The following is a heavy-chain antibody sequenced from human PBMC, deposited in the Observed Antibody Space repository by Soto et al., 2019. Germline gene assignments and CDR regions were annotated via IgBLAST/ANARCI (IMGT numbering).Heavy chain of an antibody. D-gene: IGHD2-2*01. Sequence: PGASLRPSSVASGFIFNTYSMHRLRQAPGKGLEWVAVISYDGSNKYYADSVKGRLTISRDNSKKMLYLQMNSLRPEDTAVYYCAKGQHCSSTSCYFYYYGMDVWGQGT. V-gene: IGHV3-30*18. J-gene: IGHJ6*02. CDR1: GFIFNTYS. CDR3: AKGQHCSSTSCYFYYYGMDV. CDR2: ISYDGSNK.